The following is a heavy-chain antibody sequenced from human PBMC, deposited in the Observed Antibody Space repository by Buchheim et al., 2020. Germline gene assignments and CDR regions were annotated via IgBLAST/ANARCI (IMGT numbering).Heavy chain of an antibody. CDR3: ARGALWFGESPMDV. J-gene: IGHJ6*02. CDR2: ISYDGSNK. D-gene: IGHD3-10*01. V-gene: IGHV3-30*04. CDR1: GFTFSSYA. Sequence: QVQLVESGGGVVQPGRSLRLSCAASGFTFSSYAMHWVRQAPGKGLEWVAVISYDGSNKYYADSVKGRFTISRDNSKNKLYLQMNSLRAEDTAVYYCARGALWFGESPMDVWGQGTT.